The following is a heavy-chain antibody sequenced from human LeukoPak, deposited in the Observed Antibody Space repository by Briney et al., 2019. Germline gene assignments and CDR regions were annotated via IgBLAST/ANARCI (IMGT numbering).Heavy chain of an antibody. CDR1: GFTFSSYA. CDR3: AKDPGISSFLYYFDY. CDR2: ISGSGGST. V-gene: IGHV3-23*01. Sequence: GGSLRLSCAASGFTFSSYAMSWVRQAPGKGLEWVSAISGSGGSTYYADSVKGRFTISRDNSKNTLYLQMNSLRAEDTAVYYCAKDPGISSFLYYFDYWGQGTLVTVSS. D-gene: IGHD6-6*01. J-gene: IGHJ4*02.